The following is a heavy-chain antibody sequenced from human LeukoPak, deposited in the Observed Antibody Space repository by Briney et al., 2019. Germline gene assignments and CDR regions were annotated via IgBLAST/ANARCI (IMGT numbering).Heavy chain of an antibody. J-gene: IGHJ4*02. CDR3: ASSRSSSGWSLIDY. CDR1: GGSINSYY. D-gene: IGHD6-19*01. CDR2: IYYSGST. V-gene: IGHV4-59*01. Sequence: SETLSLTCTVSGGSINSYYWSWIRQPPGRGLEWVGYIYYSGSTNYKPSLKRRVTISVDTSKNQFSLKVSSVTAADTAVYYCASSRSSSGWSLIDYWGQGALVTVSS.